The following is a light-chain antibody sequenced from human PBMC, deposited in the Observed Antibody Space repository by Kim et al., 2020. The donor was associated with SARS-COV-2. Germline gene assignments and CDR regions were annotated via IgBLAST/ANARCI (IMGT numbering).Light chain of an antibody. J-gene: IGKJ1*01. CDR1: HTIASY. CDR2: AAS. CDR3: QQSYSSPRT. V-gene: IGKV1-39*01. Sequence: DIQMTQSPSSLSASVGDRVTITCRASHTIASYLNWYHQKPGKAPKLLIYAASSLQSGVPSRFSGSGSGTDFTLTISSLQPEDFATYYCQQSYSSPRTFGQGTKVDIK.